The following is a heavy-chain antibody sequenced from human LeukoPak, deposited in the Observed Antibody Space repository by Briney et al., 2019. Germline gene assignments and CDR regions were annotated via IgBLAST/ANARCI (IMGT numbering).Heavy chain of an antibody. Sequence: PGGSLRLSCAASGFTFSDYYMSWIRQAPGKGLEWVSYISSSGSTIYYADSVKGRFTISRDNAKNSLYLQMNSLRAEDTAVYYCARGGEIVVVITTTPNWFDPWGQGTLVTVSS. V-gene: IGHV3-11*01. CDR3: ARGGEIVVVITTTPNWFDP. CDR1: GFTFSDYY. CDR2: ISSSGSTI. D-gene: IGHD3-22*01. J-gene: IGHJ5*02.